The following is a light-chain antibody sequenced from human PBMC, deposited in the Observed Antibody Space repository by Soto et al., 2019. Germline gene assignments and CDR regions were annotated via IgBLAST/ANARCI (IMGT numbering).Light chain of an antibody. CDR1: QSVGKY. J-gene: IGKJ5*01. V-gene: IGKV3-11*01. Sequence: EIVMTQSPATLSLSPGERATLSCRASQSVGKYLVWYQQKPGQAPRLLIYDASNRATGIPARFSGSGSGTDFTLTISSLEPEDFSVYYCQQYNNWPPITFGQGTRLEI. CDR2: DAS. CDR3: QQYNNWPPIT.